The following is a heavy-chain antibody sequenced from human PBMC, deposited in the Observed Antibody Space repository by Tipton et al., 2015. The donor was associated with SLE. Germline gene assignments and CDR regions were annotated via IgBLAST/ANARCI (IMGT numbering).Heavy chain of an antibody. CDR1: GGSISSSNW. D-gene: IGHD5-18*01. J-gene: IGHJ2*01. CDR2: IYHSGST. V-gene: IGHV4-4*02. CDR3: ARGGTAMAYWYFDL. Sequence: TLSLTCAVSGGSISSSNWWSWVRQPPGKGLEWIGEIYHSGSTNYNPSLKSRVTISVDTSKNQFSLKLSSVTAADTAVYYCARGGTAMAYWYFDLWGRGTLVTVSS.